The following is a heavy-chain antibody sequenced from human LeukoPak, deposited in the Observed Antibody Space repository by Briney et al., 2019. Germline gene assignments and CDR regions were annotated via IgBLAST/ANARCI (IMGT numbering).Heavy chain of an antibody. Sequence: GASVKVSCKASGGTFSSYAISWVRQAPGQGLEWMGRIIPIFGTANYAQKFQGRVTITTDESTSTAYMELSSLRSEYTAVYYCASRNDSSGYWQDAFDIWGQGTMVTVSS. CDR3: ASRNDSSGYWQDAFDI. CDR2: IIPIFGTA. D-gene: IGHD3-22*01. V-gene: IGHV1-69*05. J-gene: IGHJ3*02. CDR1: GGTFSSYA.